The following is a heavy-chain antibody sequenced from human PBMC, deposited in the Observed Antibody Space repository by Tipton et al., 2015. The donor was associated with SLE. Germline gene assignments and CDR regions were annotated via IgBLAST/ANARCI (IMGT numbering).Heavy chain of an antibody. Sequence: LRLSCAVYGGSFSGYYWSWIRQPPGKGLEWIGEINHSGSTNYNPSLKSRVTISVDTSKNQFSLKLSSVTAADTAVYYCARGRSGSYFPDAFDIWGQGTMVTVSS. J-gene: IGHJ3*02. CDR1: GGSFSGYY. D-gene: IGHD1-26*01. V-gene: IGHV4-34*01. CDR2: INHSGST. CDR3: ARGRSGSYFPDAFDI.